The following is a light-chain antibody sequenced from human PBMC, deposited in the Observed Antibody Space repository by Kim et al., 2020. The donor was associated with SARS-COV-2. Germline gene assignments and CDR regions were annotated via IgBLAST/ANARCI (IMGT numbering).Light chain of an antibody. V-gene: IGKV3-20*01. CDR1: QSVSSTY. CDR3: QQYGRSPLT. CDR2: GAS. J-gene: IGKJ4*01. Sequence: SAGERATLTGKTSQSVSSTYLAWYQQKPDQAPRLLVYGASSRATAIPDRFTGSGSGTDFTLTISRLEPEDFAMYYCQQYGRSPLTFGGGTKVDIK.